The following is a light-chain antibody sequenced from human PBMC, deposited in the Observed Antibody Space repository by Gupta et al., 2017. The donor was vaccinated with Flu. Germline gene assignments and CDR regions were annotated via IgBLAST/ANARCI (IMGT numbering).Light chain of an antibody. CDR1: NSSIGAYNY. CDR2: EDN. CDR3: SSYTGSYTL. Sequence: GTNSSIGAYNYYSWYQQHPGKAPKRMIVEDNNRPSGISNGFSGSKSGYTASLIISGLQAEDDALYYCSSYTGSYTLFGGGTRLTVL. V-gene: IGLV2-14*01. J-gene: IGLJ2*01.